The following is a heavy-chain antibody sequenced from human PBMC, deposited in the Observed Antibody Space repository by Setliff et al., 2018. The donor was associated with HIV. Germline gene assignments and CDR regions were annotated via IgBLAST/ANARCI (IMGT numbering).Heavy chain of an antibody. CDR1: GGSISSHY. V-gene: IGHV4-4*08. D-gene: IGHD3-3*01. Sequence: ASETLSLTCTVSGGSISSHYWSWIRQPPGKGLEWIGHIYTSGSTNYNPSLKSRVTMSVGTSKNQFSLKLSSVTAADTAVYYCARCYYNFWSGYPLDYMDVWGKGTTVTVS. CDR2: IYTSGST. CDR3: ARCYYNFWSGYPLDYMDV. J-gene: IGHJ6*03.